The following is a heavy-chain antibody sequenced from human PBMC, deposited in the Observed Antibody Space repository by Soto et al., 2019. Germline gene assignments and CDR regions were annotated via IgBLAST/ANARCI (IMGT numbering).Heavy chain of an antibody. CDR3: ARQRITRVRGVSSSGLDV. CDR1: GYSFTSYY. D-gene: IGHD3-10*01. Sequence: GESLKISCKGSGYSFTSYYIAWVRQMPGKGLEWMGIIHPGDSETRYSPSFQSHVIISADKSISSAYLQWSSLEAADTAMYYCARQRITRVRGVSSSGLDVWGQGTTVTVSS. J-gene: IGHJ6*02. V-gene: IGHV5-51*01. CDR2: IHPGDSET.